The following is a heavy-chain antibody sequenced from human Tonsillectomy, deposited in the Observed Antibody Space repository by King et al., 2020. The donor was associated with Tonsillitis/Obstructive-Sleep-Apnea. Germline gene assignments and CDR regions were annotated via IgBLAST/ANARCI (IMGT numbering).Heavy chain of an antibody. Sequence: VQLVESGGGLVQPGRSLRLSCTASGFTFGDYAMSWVRQAPGKGLEGVGFIRSKAYGGTTEYAASVKGRFTISRDDSKSIAYLQMNSLKTEDTAVYYCTRGDYYDSSGYYFLFDYWGQGTLVTVSS. CDR1: GFTFGDYA. V-gene: IGHV3-49*04. J-gene: IGHJ4*02. D-gene: IGHD3-22*01. CDR2: IRSKAYGGTT. CDR3: TRGDYYDSSGYYFLFDY.